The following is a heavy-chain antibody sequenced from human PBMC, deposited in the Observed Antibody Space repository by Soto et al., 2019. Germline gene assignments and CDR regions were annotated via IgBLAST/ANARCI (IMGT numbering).Heavy chain of an antibody. Sequence: EVQLVESGGGLVQPGGSLRLSCAASGFTFSSYWMSWVRQAPGKELEWVANIKQDGSEKYYVDSVKGRCTISRDNAKNSLYLQMNSLRAEDTAVYYCARDGWELTFDYWGQGTLVTVSS. CDR1: GFTFSSYW. CDR2: IKQDGSEK. V-gene: IGHV3-7*04. J-gene: IGHJ4*02. D-gene: IGHD1-26*01. CDR3: ARDGWELTFDY.